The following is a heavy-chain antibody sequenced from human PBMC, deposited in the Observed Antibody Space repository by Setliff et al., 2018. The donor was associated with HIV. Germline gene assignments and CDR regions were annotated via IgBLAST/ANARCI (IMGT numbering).Heavy chain of an antibody. V-gene: IGHV4-38-2*02. CDR3: ARHDCGGDCSINWFDP. CDR2: FYHSTT. Sequence: SETLSLTCTVSGYSISSGYYWGWIRQPPGTGLEWIGSFYHSTTYDNPSLKSRVTISVVTSKNQFSLKVISVTAADTAVYYCARHDCGGDCSINWFDPWGQGTLVTVSS. J-gene: IGHJ5*02. D-gene: IGHD2-21*02. CDR1: GYSISSGYY.